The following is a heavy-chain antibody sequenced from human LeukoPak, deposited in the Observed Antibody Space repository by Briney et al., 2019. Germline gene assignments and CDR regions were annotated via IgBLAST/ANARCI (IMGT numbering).Heavy chain of an antibody. CDR1: GFTFCSYA. V-gene: IGHV3-23*01. J-gene: IGHJ5*02. CDR2: ISGSDDKT. D-gene: IGHD3-22*01. Sequence: GGSLRLSCAASGFTFCSYAMNWLRQAPGKGLEWVSTISGSDDKTNYADSVKGRFTISRDNSKNTLYLHMNSLRAEDTAVYYCAKDSRSYDTSGYYYPGWFDPWGQGTLVTVSS. CDR3: AKDSRSYDTSGYYYPGWFDP.